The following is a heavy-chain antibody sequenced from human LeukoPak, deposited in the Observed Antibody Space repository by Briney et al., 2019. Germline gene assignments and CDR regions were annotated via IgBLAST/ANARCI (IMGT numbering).Heavy chain of an antibody. CDR3: AKDIGRYSSSWYYFDY. D-gene: IGHD6-6*01. J-gene: IGHJ4*02. CDR2: ISGSGGST. V-gene: IGHV3-23*01. Sequence: GGSLRLSCAASGFTFSSYAMSWVRQAPGKGLEWVSAISGSGGSTYYADSVKGRFTISRDNAKNSLYLQMNSLRAEDMALYYCAKDIGRYSSSWYYFDYWGQGTLVTVSS. CDR1: GFTFSSYA.